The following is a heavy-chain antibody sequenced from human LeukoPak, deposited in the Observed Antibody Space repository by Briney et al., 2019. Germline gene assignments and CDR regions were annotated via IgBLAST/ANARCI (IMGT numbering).Heavy chain of an antibody. Sequence: ASVKVSCKASGYTFTSYGISWVRQAPGQGLEWMGIINPSGGSTSYAQKFQGRVTMTRDMSTSTVYMELSSLRSEDTAVYYCARGPPTTYFDYWGQGTLVTVSS. CDR1: GYTFTSYG. V-gene: IGHV1-46*01. J-gene: IGHJ4*02. CDR3: ARGPPTTYFDY. D-gene: IGHD4-11*01. CDR2: INPSGGST.